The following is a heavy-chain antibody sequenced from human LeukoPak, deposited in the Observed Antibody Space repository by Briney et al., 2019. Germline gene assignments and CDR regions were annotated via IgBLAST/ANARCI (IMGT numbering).Heavy chain of an antibody. CDR1: GFTFSNYW. CDR3: ARDKTVSALRRDYMDV. J-gene: IGHJ6*03. V-gene: IGHV3-74*01. Sequence: GGSLRLSCVASGFTFSNYWMHWVRQVPGKGLVWVSRINLDGSTTTYADSVKGRFTISRDNAKNTLYLQMNSLRAEDTALHYCARDKTVSALRRDYMDVWGKGTTVTVSS. D-gene: IGHD4-17*01. CDR2: INLDGSTT.